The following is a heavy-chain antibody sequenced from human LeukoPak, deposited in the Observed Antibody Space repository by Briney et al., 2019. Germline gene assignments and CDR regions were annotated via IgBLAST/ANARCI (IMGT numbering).Heavy chain of an antibody. J-gene: IGHJ4*02. V-gene: IGHV3-23*01. CDR2: ITTGDGNT. CDR1: GFTFSSYT. CDR3: AKDGGLWVSAHWGDS. D-gene: IGHD7-27*01. Sequence: GGSLRLSCTASGFTFSSYTMTWVRQAPGKGLKWVSTITTGDGNTYYADSVKGRFTVSRDDSKNTLYVQMNSLRAEDTAVYYCAKDGGLWVSAHWGDSWGRGTLVTVSS.